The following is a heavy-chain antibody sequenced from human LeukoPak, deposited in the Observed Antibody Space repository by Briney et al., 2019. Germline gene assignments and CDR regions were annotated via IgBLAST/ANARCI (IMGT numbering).Heavy chain of an antibody. Sequence: PGTSLRLSCAASGFTFSSYAMSWVRQAPGKGLEWVSAISGSGGSTYYADSVKGRFTISRDNSKNTLYLQMNSLGAEDTAVYYCAKDKDVEMATIFDYWGQGTLVTVSS. CDR3: AKDKDVEMATIFDY. V-gene: IGHV3-23*01. J-gene: IGHJ4*02. CDR1: GFTFSSYA. CDR2: ISGSGGST. D-gene: IGHD5-24*01.